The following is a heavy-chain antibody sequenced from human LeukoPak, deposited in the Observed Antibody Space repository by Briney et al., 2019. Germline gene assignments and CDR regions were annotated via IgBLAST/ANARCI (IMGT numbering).Heavy chain of an antibody. V-gene: IGHV3-9*01. J-gene: IGHJ4*02. D-gene: IGHD6-6*01. CDR1: GFTFDDYA. CDR3: AKGKRPYSSSTLDD. Sequence: PGGSLRLSCAASGFTFDDYAMHWVRQAPGKGLEWVSGISWNSGSIGYADSVKGRFTISRDNAKNSLYLQMNSLRAEDTALYYCAKGKRPYSSSTLDDWGQGTLVTVSS. CDR2: ISWNSGSI.